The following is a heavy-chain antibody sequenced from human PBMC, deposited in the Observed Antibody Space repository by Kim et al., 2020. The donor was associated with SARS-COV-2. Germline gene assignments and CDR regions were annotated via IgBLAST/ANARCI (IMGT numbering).Heavy chain of an antibody. Sequence: SETLSLTCTVSGGSISSYYWSWIRQPPGKGLEWIGYIYYSGSTNYNPSLKSRVTISVDTSKNQFSLKLSSVTAADTDVYYCARVSGSYILRYYYYYGMDVWGQGTTVTVSS. J-gene: IGHJ6*02. D-gene: IGHD1-26*01. V-gene: IGHV4-59*01. CDR1: GGSISSYY. CDR3: ARVSGSYILRYYYYYGMDV. CDR2: IYYSGST.